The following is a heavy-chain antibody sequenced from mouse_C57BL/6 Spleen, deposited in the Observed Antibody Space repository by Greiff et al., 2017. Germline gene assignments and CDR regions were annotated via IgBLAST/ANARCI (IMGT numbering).Heavy chain of an antibody. V-gene: IGHV1-7*01. D-gene: IGHD2-3*01. CDR3: ARIYDGYYFDY. CDR2: INPSSGYT. CDR1: GYTFTSYW. J-gene: IGHJ2*01. Sequence: QVHVKQSGAELAKPGASVKLSCKASGYTFTSYWMHWVKQRPGQGLEWIGYINPSSGYTKYNQKFKDKATLTADKSSSTAYMQLSSLTYEDSAVYYCARIYDGYYFDYWGQGTTLTVSS.